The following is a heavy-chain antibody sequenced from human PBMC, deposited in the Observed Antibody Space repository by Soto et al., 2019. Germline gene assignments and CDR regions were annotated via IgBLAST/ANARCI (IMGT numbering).Heavy chain of an antibody. CDR2: IKSKIHGGTT. Sequence: EVQLVESGGNLVKPGGSLRLSCAASGFTFSNAWMSWVRQAPGKGLEWIGRIKSKIHGGTTDYAGSVKGRFTISRDDSKNTLYLQMNSLKTEDTAVYYCRWALDCGGSSCIDYWGQGTLVAVSS. V-gene: IGHV3-15*01. CDR3: RWALDCGGSSCIDY. CDR1: GFTFSNAW. J-gene: IGHJ4*02. D-gene: IGHD2-2*01.